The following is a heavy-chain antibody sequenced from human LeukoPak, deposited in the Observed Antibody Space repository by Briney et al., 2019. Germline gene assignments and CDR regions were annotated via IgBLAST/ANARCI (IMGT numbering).Heavy chain of an antibody. CDR3: ARDTVAVSTNYYYYYMDV. CDR1: GATFSSYA. Sequence: GASVTLSCKASGATFSSYAISWVRHAPGQGLEWMGVTIPIFGTANYAQKFQGRVTITTDESTSTAYMELSSLRSEDTAVYYCARDTVAVSTNYYYYYMDVWGKGTTVTVSS. D-gene: IGHD2-15*01. J-gene: IGHJ6*03. CDR2: TIPIFGTA. V-gene: IGHV1-69*05.